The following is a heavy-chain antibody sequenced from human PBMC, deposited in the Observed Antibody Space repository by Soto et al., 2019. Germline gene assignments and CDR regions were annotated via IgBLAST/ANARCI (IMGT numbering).Heavy chain of an antibody. CDR1: GYTFTSYG. V-gene: IGHV1-18*01. CDR3: ARVRGGDIEQWNWFDP. CDR2: FSAYNGKT. J-gene: IGHJ5*02. Sequence: QVQLVQSGAEVKKPGASVKVSCKASGYTFTSYGISWVRQAPGQGLEWMGWFSAYNGKTNSAHKLKGRVTMTTETPTSTALMELRSLRSDGAAVYYCARVRGGDIEQWNWFDPWGQGTLVTVSS. D-gene: IGHD3-16*01.